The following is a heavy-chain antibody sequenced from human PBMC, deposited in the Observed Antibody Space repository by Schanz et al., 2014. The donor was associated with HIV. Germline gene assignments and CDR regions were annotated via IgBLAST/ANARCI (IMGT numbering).Heavy chain of an antibody. CDR1: GYTLSSYY. CDR3: ARDLRVVPAASDNWFDP. CDR2: INPKDGRA. Sequence: QVQLLQSGAEVKKPGASVKLSCKASGYTLSSYYLQWVRQARGEGLEWVGVINPKDGRATYAQKFQGRVIMTRDMSSSTVYMELSSLRSEDTAVYYCARDLRVVPAASDNWFDPWGQGTLVTVSS. V-gene: IGHV1-46*01. D-gene: IGHD2-2*01. J-gene: IGHJ5*02.